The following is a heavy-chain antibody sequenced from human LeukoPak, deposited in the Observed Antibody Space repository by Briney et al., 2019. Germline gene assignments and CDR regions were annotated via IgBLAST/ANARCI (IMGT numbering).Heavy chain of an antibody. D-gene: IGHD2-2*01. CDR2: IIPIFGSA. CDR3: ARDFCSTSCNLGY. V-gene: IGHV1-69*13. CDR1: GGTFSSYA. J-gene: IGHJ4*02. Sequence: SVKVSCKASGGTFSSYAISWVRQAPGQGLEWMGGIIPIFGSANYAQKFQGRVTITADESTSTAYTELSSLRSEDTAVYYCARDFCSTSCNLGYWGQGTLVTVSS.